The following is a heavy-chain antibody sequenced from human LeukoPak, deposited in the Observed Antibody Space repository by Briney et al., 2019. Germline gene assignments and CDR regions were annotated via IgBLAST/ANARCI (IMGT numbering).Heavy chain of an antibody. D-gene: IGHD3-22*01. CDR2: ISYSGDT. CDR1: DFSINSGFY. CDR3: ARDPSSGWFSSWFDP. Sequence: PSETLSLTCAGSDFSINSGFYWGWIRQPPGKGLEWIGSISYSGDTYYSPSFKSRLTMSLDTSTNQFSLTLSSVTAADTAVYYCARDPSSGWFSSWFDPWGQGTLVTVSS. V-gene: IGHV4-38-2*02. J-gene: IGHJ5*02.